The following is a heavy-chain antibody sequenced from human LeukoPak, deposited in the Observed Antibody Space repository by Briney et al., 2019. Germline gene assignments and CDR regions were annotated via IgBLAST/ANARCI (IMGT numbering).Heavy chain of an antibody. CDR1: GYTFTSYD. J-gene: IGHJ6*03. CDR2: MNPNSGNT. CDR3: ARLIGQWRIYYYYYYMDV. D-gene: IGHD6-19*01. V-gene: IGHV1-8*01. Sequence: ASVKVSCKASGYTFTSYDINWVRQATGQGLEWMGWMNPNSGNTGYAQKFQGRVTITRNTSIGTAYMELSSLRSEDTAVYYCARLIGQWRIYYYYYYMDVWGKGTTVTVSS.